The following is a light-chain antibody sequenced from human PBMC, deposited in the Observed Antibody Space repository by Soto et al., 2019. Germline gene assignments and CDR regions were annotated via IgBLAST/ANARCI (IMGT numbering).Light chain of an antibody. Sequence: DIQMTQSPSSLSASVGDRFTITCRASQSISTYLNWYEQKPGKAPNLLIYGASNLQSGVPSRFSGGGSGTDFTLTISSLQPEDFGTYYCQQSYTSPVTFGGGTKVDI. CDR3: QQSYTSPVT. J-gene: IGKJ4*01. CDR2: GAS. CDR1: QSISTY. V-gene: IGKV1-39*01.